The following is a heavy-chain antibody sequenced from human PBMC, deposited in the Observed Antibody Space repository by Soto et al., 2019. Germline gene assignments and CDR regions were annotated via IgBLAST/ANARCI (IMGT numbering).Heavy chain of an antibody. CDR1: GGSISSGDYY. D-gene: IGHD3-10*01. V-gene: IGHV4-30-4*01. CDR2: IYYSGST. Sequence: ASETLSLTCTVSGGSISSGDYYWSWIRQPPGKGLEWIGYIYYSGSTYYNPSLKSRVTISVDTSKNQFSLKLSSVTAADTAVYYCARGRGLWFGDRLQNWFDPWGRGTLVTVSS. CDR3: ARGRGLWFGDRLQNWFDP. J-gene: IGHJ5*02.